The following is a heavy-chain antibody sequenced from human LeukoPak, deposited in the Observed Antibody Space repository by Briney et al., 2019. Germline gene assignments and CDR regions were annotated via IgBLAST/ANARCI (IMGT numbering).Heavy chain of an antibody. D-gene: IGHD2-21*01. CDR3: AREASLWFHLSRFDP. Sequence: PSETLSLTCSVSGVSISSYYWIWIRQSAGKGLEWIGRIYTSEIINYNPSLKSRVTMSIDTSKNQFSLKLNSVTAADTAVYYCAREASLWFHLSRFDPWGQGTLVTVSS. CDR1: GVSISSYY. V-gene: IGHV4-4*07. J-gene: IGHJ5*02. CDR2: IYTSEII.